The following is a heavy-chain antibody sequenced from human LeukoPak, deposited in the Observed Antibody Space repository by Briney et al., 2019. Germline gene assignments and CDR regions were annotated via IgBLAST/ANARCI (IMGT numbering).Heavy chain of an antibody. Sequence: SVKVSCKASGSTFSSYAISWVRQAPGQGLEWMGGIIPIFGTANYAQKFQGRVTITADESTSTAYMELSSLRAEDTAVYYCAKRRGDCSGGQGCGDYWGQGTLVTVSS. CDR2: IIPIFGTA. J-gene: IGHJ4*02. D-gene: IGHD2-15*01. CDR3: AKRRGDCSGGQGCGDY. CDR1: GSTFSSYA. V-gene: IGHV1-69*13.